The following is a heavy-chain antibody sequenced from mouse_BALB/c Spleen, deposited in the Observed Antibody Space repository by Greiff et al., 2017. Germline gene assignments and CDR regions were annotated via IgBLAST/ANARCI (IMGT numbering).Heavy chain of an antibody. V-gene: IGHV5-6*01. CDR3: ARHDVHYAMDY. J-gene: IGHJ4*01. Sequence: EVKLVESGGDLVKPGGSLKLSCAASGFTFSSYGMSWVRQTPDKRLEWVATISSGGSYTYYPDSVKGRFTISRDNAKNTLYLQMSSLKSEDTAMYYCARHDVHYAMDYWGQGTSVTVSS. D-gene: IGHD2-3*01. CDR1: GFTFSSYG. CDR2: ISSGGSYT.